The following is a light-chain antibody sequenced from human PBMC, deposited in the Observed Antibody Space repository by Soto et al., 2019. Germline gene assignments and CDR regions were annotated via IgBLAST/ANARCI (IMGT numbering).Light chain of an antibody. V-gene: IGLV1-36*01. Sequence: QSVLTQPPSVSDAPRQRVTISCSGSSSNIGNNAVNWYQQLPGKAPKLLIYSNNQRPSGVPDRFSGSKSGTSASLAISGLQSEDEADYYCAAWDDSLNGLVFGGGTKLTVL. CDR1: SSNIGNNA. CDR2: SNN. CDR3: AAWDDSLNGLV. J-gene: IGLJ2*01.